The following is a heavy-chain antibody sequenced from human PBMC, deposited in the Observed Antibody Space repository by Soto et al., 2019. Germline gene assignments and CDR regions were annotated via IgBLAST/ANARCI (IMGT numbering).Heavy chain of an antibody. CDR3: ARSLTDYDFWSGYYPDAFDI. CDR2: ISSSGSTI. V-gene: IGHV3-11*01. J-gene: IGHJ3*02. Sequence: QVQLVESGGGLVKPGGSLRLSCGASGFTFSDYYMSWIRQAPGKGLEWVSYISSSGSTIYYADAVKGRFTIYRDNAKNSLYLQMNSLRAEDTAVYYCARSLTDYDFWSGYYPDAFDIWGQGTMVTVSS. D-gene: IGHD3-3*01. CDR1: GFTFSDYY.